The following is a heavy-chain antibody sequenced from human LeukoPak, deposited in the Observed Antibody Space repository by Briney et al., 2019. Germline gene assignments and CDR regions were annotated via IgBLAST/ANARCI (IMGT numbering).Heavy chain of an antibody. CDR3: AKTRAYYYDSSGYPDY. Sequence: PGGSLRLSCAAFGFTFSSYAMSWVRQAPGKGLEWVSGISGSGGSTYYADSVKGRFTISRDNSKNTLYLQMNSLRAEDTAVYYCAKTRAYYYDSSGYPDYWGQGTLVTVSS. CDR1: GFTFSSYA. V-gene: IGHV3-23*01. CDR2: ISGSGGST. J-gene: IGHJ4*02. D-gene: IGHD3-22*01.